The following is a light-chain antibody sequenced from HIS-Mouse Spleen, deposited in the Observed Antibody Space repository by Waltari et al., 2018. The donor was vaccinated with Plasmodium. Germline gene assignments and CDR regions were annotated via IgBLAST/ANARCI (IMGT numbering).Light chain of an antibody. CDR2: GAS. CDR1: QSVRST. J-gene: IGKJ3*01. Sequence: EIVMTQSPATLSVSTGERATLTCRASQSVRSTVAWYQQKPGQAPRLLIYGASTRATGIPARFSGSGSGTEFTLTISSLQSEDFAVYYCQQYNNWSFTFGPGTKVDIK. CDR3: QQYNNWSFT. V-gene: IGKV3-15*01.